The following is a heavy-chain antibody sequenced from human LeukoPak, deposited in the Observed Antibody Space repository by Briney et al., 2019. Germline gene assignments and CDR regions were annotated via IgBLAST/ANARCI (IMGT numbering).Heavy chain of an antibody. Sequence: SETLSLTCAVYGGSFSGYYWSWIRQPPGKGLEWIGEINHSGSTNYNPSLKGRVTISVDTSKNQFSLKLSSVTAADTAVYYCARVTEGPDDYWGQGTLVTVSS. V-gene: IGHV4-34*01. J-gene: IGHJ4*02. CDR2: INHSGST. CDR1: GGSFSGYY. CDR3: ARVTEGPDDY.